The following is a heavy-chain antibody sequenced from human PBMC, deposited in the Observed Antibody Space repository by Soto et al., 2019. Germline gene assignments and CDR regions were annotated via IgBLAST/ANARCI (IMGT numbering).Heavy chain of an antibody. CDR1: GGSISSSSNL. CDR3: ARGTPSPLIVRSSRGPWFDP. D-gene: IGHD2-15*01. Sequence: SETLSLTCAVSGGSISSSSNLWTWVRQPPGKGLEWIGYMYYGGRTNYNPSLKSRVTISVDTSEMQVSLKLSSVTAADTAVYFCARGTPSPLIVRSSRGPWFDPWGQGTLVTVSS. CDR2: MYYGGRT. V-gene: IGHV4-61*01. J-gene: IGHJ5*02.